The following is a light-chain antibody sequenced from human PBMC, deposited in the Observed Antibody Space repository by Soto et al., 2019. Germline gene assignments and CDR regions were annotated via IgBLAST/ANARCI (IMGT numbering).Light chain of an antibody. CDR2: DAS. CDR1: QSISSY. CDR3: QQRSSWPTIT. Sequence: EVVLTQSPDTLSLPPGERATLSCRASQSISSYLAWYQQKPGQAPRLLIYDASSRATGIPARFSGSGSGTDFTLTISSLEPEDFAVYYCQQRSSWPTITCGQGTRREIK. J-gene: IGKJ5*01. V-gene: IGKV3-11*01.